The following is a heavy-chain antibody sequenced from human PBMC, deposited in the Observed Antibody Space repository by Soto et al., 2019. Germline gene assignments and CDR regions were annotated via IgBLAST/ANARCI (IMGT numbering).Heavy chain of an antibody. D-gene: IGHD5-12*01. Sequence: QLQLQESGPGLVKPSETLSLTCAVSGDSISSADWWSWFRQSPGKGLEWIGEVYHSGNTNYNPSLKSRVTIAVDKPKNHFSLKVTSVTAADTAVYYCASDSSVNPGATDYWGQGALVTVSS. J-gene: IGHJ4*02. CDR1: GDSISSADW. CDR3: ASDSSVNPGATDY. CDR2: VYHSGNT. V-gene: IGHV4-4*02.